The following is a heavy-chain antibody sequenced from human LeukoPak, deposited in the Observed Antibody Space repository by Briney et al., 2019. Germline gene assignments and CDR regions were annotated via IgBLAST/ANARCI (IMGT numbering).Heavy chain of an antibody. CDR1: GGTFSSYA. CDR2: IIPIFGTA. Sequence: GASVKVSCKASGGTFSSYAISWVRQAPGQGLEWMGGIIPIFGTANYAQKFQGRVTITADESTSTAYMELSSLRSEDTAVYYCARGVVVPAAKLPSKDLRYWGQGTLVTVSS. D-gene: IGHD2-2*01. V-gene: IGHV1-69*13. J-gene: IGHJ4*02. CDR3: ARGVVVPAAKLPSKDLRY.